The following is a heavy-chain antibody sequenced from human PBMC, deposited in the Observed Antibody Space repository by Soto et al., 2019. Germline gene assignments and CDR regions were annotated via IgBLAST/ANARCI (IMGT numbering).Heavy chain of an antibody. Sequence: PSETLSLTCTVSGGSISRGGHYWSWIRQRPGKGLEWIAYITYSGGTQYNPSLKSRLIISLESSKNQFSLKLNSVTAADTAVYYCARGHSYYYSSPASYPFDFWGQGTLVTVSS. CDR2: ITYSGGT. D-gene: IGHD2-21*02. J-gene: IGHJ4*02. V-gene: IGHV4-31*03. CDR3: ARGHSYYYSSPASYPFDF. CDR1: GGSISRGGHY.